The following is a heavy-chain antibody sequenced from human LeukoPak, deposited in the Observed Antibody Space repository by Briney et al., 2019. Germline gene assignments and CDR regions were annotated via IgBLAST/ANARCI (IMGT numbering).Heavy chain of an antibody. D-gene: IGHD5-12*01. J-gene: IGHJ4*02. CDR1: GGSISNVYYY. Sequence: SETLSLTCTVSGGSISNVYYYWGWIRQPPGKGLEWIGTTYYSGTAYYNPSLKSRVTISVDTFKNQFSLNLSSVTAADTAVYYCARRGGGYSIWGYFDYWGQGALVTASS. CDR3: ARRGGGYSIWGYFDY. V-gene: IGHV4-39*01. CDR2: TYYSGTA.